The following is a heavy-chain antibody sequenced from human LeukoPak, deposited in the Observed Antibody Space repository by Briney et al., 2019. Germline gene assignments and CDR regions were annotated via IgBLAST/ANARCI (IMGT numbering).Heavy chain of an antibody. CDR2: IYYSGST. CDR1: GGSISSYY. J-gene: IGHJ6*03. V-gene: IGHV4-59*01. CDR3: ARYGSESYYYYYMDV. D-gene: IGHD1-26*01. Sequence: SETLSLTCTVSGGSISSYYWSWIRQPPGKGLEWIGYIYYSGSTIYNPSLKSRATISVDTSKNQFSLKLSSVTAADTAVYYCARYGSESYYYYYMDVWGKGTTVTVSS.